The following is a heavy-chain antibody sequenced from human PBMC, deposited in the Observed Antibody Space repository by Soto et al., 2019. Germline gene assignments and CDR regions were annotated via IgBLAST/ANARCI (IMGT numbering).Heavy chain of an antibody. D-gene: IGHD6-13*01. V-gene: IGHV1-69*02. CDR3: ARSIAEYYYYMDV. CDR1: GGTFSSYT. CDR2: IIPILGIA. Sequence: GASVKVSCKASGGTFSSYTISWVRQAPGQGLEWMGRIIPILGIANYAQKFQGRVTITADKSTSTAYMELSSLRSEDTAVYYCARSIAEYYYYMDVWGKGTTVTVSS. J-gene: IGHJ6*03.